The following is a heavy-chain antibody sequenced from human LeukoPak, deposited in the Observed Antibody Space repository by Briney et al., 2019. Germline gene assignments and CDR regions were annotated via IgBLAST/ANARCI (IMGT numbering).Heavy chain of an antibody. CDR3: ASAPINILWFGELSYFDY. CDR1: GYSISSGYY. J-gene: IGHJ4*02. CDR2: IYYSGST. D-gene: IGHD3-10*01. V-gene: IGHV4-38-2*02. Sequence: PSETLSLTCTVSGYSISSGYYWGWIRQPPGKGLEWIGYIYYSGSTYYNPSLKSRVTISVDTSKNQFSLKLSSVTAADTAVYYCASAPINILWFGELSYFDYWGQGTLVTVSS.